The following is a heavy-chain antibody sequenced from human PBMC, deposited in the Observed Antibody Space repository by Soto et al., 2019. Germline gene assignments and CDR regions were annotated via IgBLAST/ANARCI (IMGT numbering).Heavy chain of an antibody. J-gene: IGHJ6*02. Sequence: GGSLRLSCAASGFTFSSYWNHWVRQAPGKGLVWVSTINGAGSSTSYADSVKGRFTISRDNAKNTLYLQMNSLRAEDTAVYYCTMNYYYYYGLDVWGQGTTVTVSS. CDR3: TMNYYYYYGLDV. D-gene: IGHD3-3*01. CDR2: INGAGSST. CDR1: GFTFSSYW. V-gene: IGHV3-74*01.